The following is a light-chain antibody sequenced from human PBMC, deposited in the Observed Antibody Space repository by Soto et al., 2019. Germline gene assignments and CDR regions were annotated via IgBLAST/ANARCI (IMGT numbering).Light chain of an antibody. Sequence: QSVLTQPASVSGSPGQSITISCTGTSSDVGGFNSVSWYQLRPGTAPKLILYDVVDRPSGVSYRFSGSKSGNTASLTISGLQAADVTDYFCSSNSSTMTNVFRSGSKVSVL. V-gene: IGLV2-14*03. J-gene: IGLJ1*01. CDR3: SSNSSTMTNV. CDR1: SSDVGGFNS. CDR2: DVV.